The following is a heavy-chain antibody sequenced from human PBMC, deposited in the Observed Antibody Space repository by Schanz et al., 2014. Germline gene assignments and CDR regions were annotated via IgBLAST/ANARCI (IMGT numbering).Heavy chain of an antibody. Sequence: EVRLVESGGGLVQSGGSLRLSCAASGFTLSTNVVHWVRQAPGKGLVWVSRISRDGWTTTYADSVRGRFTISRDNSKNTLHLQMNSLRVEDTAVYYCAKDDTQVNGMDVWGQGTTVTVSS. V-gene: IGHV3-74*01. CDR3: AKDDTQVNGMDV. CDR2: ISRDGWTT. J-gene: IGHJ6*02. CDR1: GFTLSTNV.